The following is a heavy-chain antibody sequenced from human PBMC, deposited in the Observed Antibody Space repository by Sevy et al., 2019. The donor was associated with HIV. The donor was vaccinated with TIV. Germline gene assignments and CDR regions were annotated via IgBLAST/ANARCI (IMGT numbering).Heavy chain of an antibody. CDR1: GFTFTNHA. CDR3: STYYSPYPPFGPVAATDDY. V-gene: IGHV3-30-3*01. CDR2: ISYDGSSE. J-gene: IGHJ4*02. D-gene: IGHD6-19*01. Sequence: GSLRLSCAASGFTFTNHALHWVRQAPGKGLEWVALISYDGSSEYYADSVKGRFTISRDNSKSTLYLEMNGLRVEDTAVYYCSTYYSPYPPFGPVAATDDYWGQGTLVTVSS.